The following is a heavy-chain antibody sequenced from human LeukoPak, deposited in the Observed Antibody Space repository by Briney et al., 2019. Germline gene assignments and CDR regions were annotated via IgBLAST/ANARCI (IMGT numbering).Heavy chain of an antibody. V-gene: IGHV3-74*01. CDR2: ISHDGTVT. CDR1: GFTFSTYV. Sequence: GGSLRLSCVVSGFTFSTYVVHWVRQAPGKGLMWVSRISHDGTVTSYADSVRGRFTVSRDNAKNTLYLQMNSLRAEDTAVYYCTRDVNLNFFDVWGRGTLVTVSS. J-gene: IGHJ2*01. CDR3: TRDVNLNFFDV. D-gene: IGHD3-9*01.